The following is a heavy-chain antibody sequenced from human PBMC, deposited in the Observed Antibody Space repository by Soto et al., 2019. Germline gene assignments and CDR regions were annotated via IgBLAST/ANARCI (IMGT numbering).Heavy chain of an antibody. J-gene: IGHJ6*02. D-gene: IGHD3-3*01. CDR3: ARASITIFGVVTSYYYYGMDV. CDR2: IIPIFGTA. Sequence: ASVKVSCKASGGTFSSYAISWVRQAPGQGLEWMGGIIPIFGTANYAQKFQGRVTITADESTSTAYMELSSLRSEDTAVYYCARASITIFGVVTSYYYYGMDVWGQGTTVTVSS. CDR1: GGTFSSYA. V-gene: IGHV1-69*13.